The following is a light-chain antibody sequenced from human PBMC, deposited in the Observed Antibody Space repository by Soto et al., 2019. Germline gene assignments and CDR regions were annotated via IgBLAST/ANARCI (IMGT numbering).Light chain of an antibody. CDR2: GAS. J-gene: IGKJ4*01. Sequence: EIVMTQSPATLSVSPGERATLSCRASQSVRSNLAWYQQKRGQAPRLLIYGASNRATGIPARFSGSGSGTEVTLAISSLQSGDFAIYYCHQYNYWPLTFGGGTNVEI. V-gene: IGKV3-15*01. CDR3: HQYNYWPLT. CDR1: QSVRSN.